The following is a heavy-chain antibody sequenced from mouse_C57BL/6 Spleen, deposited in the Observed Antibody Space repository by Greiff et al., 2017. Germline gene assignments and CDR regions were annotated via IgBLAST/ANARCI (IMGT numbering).Heavy chain of an antibody. D-gene: IGHD2-3*01. CDR3: ARSLYDGSYYFDY. Sequence: VHVKQSGPELVKPGASVKISCKASGYSFTDYNMNWVKQSNGKSLEWIGVINPNYGTTSYNQKFKGKATLTVDQSSSTAYMQLNSLTSEDSAVYYCARSLYDGSYYFDYWGQGTTLTVSS. J-gene: IGHJ2*01. V-gene: IGHV1-39*01. CDR2: INPNYGTT. CDR1: GYSFTDYN.